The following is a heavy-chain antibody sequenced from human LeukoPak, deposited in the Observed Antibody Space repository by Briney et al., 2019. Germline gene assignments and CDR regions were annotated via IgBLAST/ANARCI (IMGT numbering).Heavy chain of an antibody. V-gene: IGHV4-38-2*02. CDR1: GYPISSDYY. CDR2: IHHSGTR. Sequence: SETLSLTCTVSGYPISSDYYWGWIRQPPGKGLEWIGSIHHSGTRYYNPSLKSRVTISIDTSKNQFSLKLSSVTAADTAVYYCAREPQLGGVADHFDSWGQGTLVTVSS. D-gene: IGHD6-19*01. CDR3: AREPQLGGVADHFDS. J-gene: IGHJ4*02.